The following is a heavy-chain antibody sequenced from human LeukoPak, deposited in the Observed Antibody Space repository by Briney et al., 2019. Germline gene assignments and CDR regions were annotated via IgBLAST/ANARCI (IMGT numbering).Heavy chain of an antibody. J-gene: IGHJ4*02. CDR2: TYYRSNKWYN. Sequence: SQTLSLTCAISGAIVSSNSAAWNWIRQSPSRGLEWLGRTYYRSNKWYNGYALSVRSRININPDTSKNQFSLQLKSVTPEDTAFYFCARSRADIDYWGQGTLVTVSS. V-gene: IGHV6-1*01. D-gene: IGHD2-15*01. CDR1: GAIVSSNSAA. CDR3: ARSRADIDY.